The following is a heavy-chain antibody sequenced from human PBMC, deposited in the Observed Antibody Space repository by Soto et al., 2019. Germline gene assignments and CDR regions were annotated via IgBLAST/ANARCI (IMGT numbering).Heavy chain of an antibody. V-gene: IGHV1-8*01. J-gene: IGHJ4*02. Sequence: ASVKVSCKASGYTFTSYDINWVRQATGQGLEWMGWMNPNSGNTGYAQKFQGRVTMTRNTSISTAYMELSSLRSEDAAVYYCARVRAPSRITMIVVVSPPEFDYCAQRTLVTVSS. CDR2: MNPNSGNT. D-gene: IGHD3-22*01. CDR3: ARVRAPSRITMIVVVSPPEFDY. CDR1: GYTFTSYD.